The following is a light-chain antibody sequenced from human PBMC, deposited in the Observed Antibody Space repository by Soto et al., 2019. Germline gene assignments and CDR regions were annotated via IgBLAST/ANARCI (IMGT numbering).Light chain of an antibody. CDR3: PQYGSSPWT. V-gene: IGKV3-20*01. J-gene: IGKJ1*01. CDR1: QTIRSNY. CDR2: GAS. Sequence: ETVLTQSPGTLSLSPGERATLSCRASQTIRSNYLAWYRQTPGQAPRLLIYGASNRATGIADRFSGSGSGTGFTLIISRLEPGDFALYYCPQYGSSPWTFGQGTKVEIK.